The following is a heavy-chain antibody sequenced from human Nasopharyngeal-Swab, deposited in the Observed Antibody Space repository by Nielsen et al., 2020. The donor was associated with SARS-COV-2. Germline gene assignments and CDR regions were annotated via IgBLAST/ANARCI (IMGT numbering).Heavy chain of an antibody. V-gene: IGHV3-7*03. CDR3: ARASGSSWDFDY. J-gene: IGHJ4*02. CDR1: GFTFSSYW. Sequence: GESLKISCAASGFTFSSYWMSWVRQAPGKGLEWVANIKQDGSEKYYVDSVKGRFTISRDNAKNSLYLQMNSLRAEDTDVYYCARASGSSWDFDYWGQGTLVTVSS. D-gene: IGHD6-13*01. CDR2: IKQDGSEK.